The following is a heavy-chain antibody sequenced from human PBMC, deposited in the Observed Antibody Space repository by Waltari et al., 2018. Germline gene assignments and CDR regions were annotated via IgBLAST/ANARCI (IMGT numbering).Heavy chain of an antibody. V-gene: IGHV1-69*02. D-gene: IGHD3-16*01. CDR3: ARQSSYDRDIIL. Sequence: QVQLVQSGAEVKTPGSSVNVSCKASGGTFTNYFINWVRQAPGQGLEWMGGIIPIPGIANYAQKFQGRVTITADKSTTTVYMELSSLRSEDTAVYFCARQSSYDRDIILWG. J-gene: IGHJ2*01. CDR2: IIPIPGIA. CDR1: GGTFTNYF.